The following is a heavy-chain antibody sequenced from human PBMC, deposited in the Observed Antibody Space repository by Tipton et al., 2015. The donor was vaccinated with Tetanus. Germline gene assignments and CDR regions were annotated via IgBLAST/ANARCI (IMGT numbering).Heavy chain of an antibody. CDR3: ARIRTTVGYFDF. Sequence: TLSLTCAVSGYSISSGYYWGWIRQPPGKGLEWIGTIYHSGNTYYKPSLKSRVTISVDTSKNQLSLKLTSVTAADTAVYYCARIRTTVGYFDFWGQGTLVTVTS. J-gene: IGHJ4*02. V-gene: IGHV4-38-2*01. D-gene: IGHD1-26*01. CDR1: GYSISSGYY. CDR2: IYHSGNT.